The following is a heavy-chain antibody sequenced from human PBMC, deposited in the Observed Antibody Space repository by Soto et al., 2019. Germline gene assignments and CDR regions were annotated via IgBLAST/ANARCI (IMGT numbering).Heavy chain of an antibody. J-gene: IGHJ4*02. V-gene: IGHV4-30-2*01. CDR1: GGSISSGGYS. CDR3: ARENNVLPGGYYY. CDR2: IYHSGST. D-gene: IGHD3-10*01. Sequence: QLQLQESGSGLVKPSQTLSLTCAVSGGSISSGGYSWSWIRQPPGKGLEWIGYIYHSGSTYYNPSLKSRVTISVDRSKNQFSLKLSSVTAADTAVYYCARENNVLPGGYYYWGQGTLVTVSS.